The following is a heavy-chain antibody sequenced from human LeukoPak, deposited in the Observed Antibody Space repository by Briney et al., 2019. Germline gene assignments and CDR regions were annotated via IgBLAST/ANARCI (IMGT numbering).Heavy chain of an antibody. CDR3: AKVLRPCTGYCSSTSCPPDY. V-gene: IGHV3-30*02. D-gene: IGHD2-2*01. J-gene: IGHJ4*02. CDR1: GFTFSDYY. CDR2: IRYDGSNK. Sequence: PGGSLRLSCAASGFTFSDYYMSWIRQAPGKGLEWVAFIRYDGSNKYYADSVKGRFTISRDNSKNTLYLQMNSLRAEDTAVYYCAKVLRPCTGYCSSTSCPPDYWGQGTLVTVSS.